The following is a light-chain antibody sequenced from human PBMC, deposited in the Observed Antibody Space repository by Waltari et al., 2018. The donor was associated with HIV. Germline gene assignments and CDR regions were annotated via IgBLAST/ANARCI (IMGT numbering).Light chain of an antibody. CDR1: SLRNYY. V-gene: IGLV3-19*01. CDR3: NSRDSSGDHVL. J-gene: IGLJ3*02. CDR2: GKN. Sequence: SSELTQDPAVSVALGQTVRITCQGDSLRNYYASWYQQRPGQAPILVIHGKNSRPSGIPDRFSGSTLGNTASLTITGAQAEDEAEYFCNSRDSSGDHVLFGGGTKLTVL.